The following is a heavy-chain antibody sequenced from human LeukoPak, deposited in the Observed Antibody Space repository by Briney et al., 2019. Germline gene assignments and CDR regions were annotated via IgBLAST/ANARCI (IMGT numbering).Heavy chain of an antibody. CDR3: ARGAITGTASFDY. D-gene: IGHD1-7*01. V-gene: IGHV3-21*01. J-gene: IGHJ4*02. CDR1: GFTFSSYS. Sequence: GGSLRLSCAASGFTFSSYSMSWVRQAPGKGLEWASSISSSSTYKYYVDSVKGRFTISRDNAKNSLYLQMNSLRAEDTAVYYCARGAITGTASFDYWGQGTLVTVSS. CDR2: ISSSSTYK.